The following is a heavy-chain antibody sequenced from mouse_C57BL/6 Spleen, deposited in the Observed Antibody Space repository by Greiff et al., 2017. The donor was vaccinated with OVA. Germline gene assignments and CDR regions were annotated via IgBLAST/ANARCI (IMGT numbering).Heavy chain of an antibody. CDR2: IYPGDGDT. D-gene: IGHD2-4*01. CDR3: ARSGYYDYDVGYFDY. J-gene: IGHJ2*01. V-gene: IGHV1-82*01. CDR1: GYAFSSSW. Sequence: QVQLQQSGPELVKPGASVKISCKASGYAFSSSWMNWVKQRPGKGLEWIGRIYPGDGDTNYNGKFKGKATLTADKSSSTAYMQLSSLTSEDSAVYFCARSGYYDYDVGYFDYWGQGTTLIVSS.